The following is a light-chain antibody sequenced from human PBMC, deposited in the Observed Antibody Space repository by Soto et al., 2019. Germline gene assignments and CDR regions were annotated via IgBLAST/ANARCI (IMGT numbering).Light chain of an antibody. J-gene: IGKJ4*01. CDR1: KSVSSNS. CDR3: QQYGDTPLT. Sequence: EIVLTQSPYTLSLSPGERATLSCRASKSVSSNSLAWYQQKPGQAPRFLIYDASSRATGIPDRFSGSGSGTDFTLTISRLEPEDFAVYYCQQYGDTPLTFGGGTKVDIK. V-gene: IGKV3-20*01. CDR2: DAS.